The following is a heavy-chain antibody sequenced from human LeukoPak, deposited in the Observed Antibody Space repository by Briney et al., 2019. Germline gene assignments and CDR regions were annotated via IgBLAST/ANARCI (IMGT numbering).Heavy chain of an antibody. CDR1: GYSSTSYW. J-gene: IGHJ5*02. Sequence: GESLKISCKGSGYSSTSYWIGWVRQLPGKGLEWMGIIYPGDSDTRYSPSFQGQVTISADKSISTAYLQWSSLKASDTAMYYCARTPGYDPSTNWFDPWGQGTLVTVSS. CDR3: ARTPGYDPSTNWFDP. CDR2: IYPGDSDT. V-gene: IGHV5-51*01. D-gene: IGHD3-22*01.